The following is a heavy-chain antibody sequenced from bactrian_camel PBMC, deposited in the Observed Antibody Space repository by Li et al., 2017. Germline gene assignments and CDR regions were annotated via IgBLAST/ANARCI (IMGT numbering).Heavy chain of an antibody. V-gene: IGHV3S55*01. CDR2: FGSETNS. CDR3: AADSPEYDGSWYSSCPNPSFGI. Sequence: HVQLVESGGGSVQAGGSLRLSCTVEGEEFTFDGYDMGWYRQAPGSECEPVSTFGSETNSRVPDSVKGRFTISQDNVKNTVYLQINNLQIDDTAVYYCAADSPEYDGSWYSSCPNPSFGIWGQGTQVTVS. D-gene: IGHD6*01. CDR1: GEEFTFDGYD. J-gene: IGHJ4*01.